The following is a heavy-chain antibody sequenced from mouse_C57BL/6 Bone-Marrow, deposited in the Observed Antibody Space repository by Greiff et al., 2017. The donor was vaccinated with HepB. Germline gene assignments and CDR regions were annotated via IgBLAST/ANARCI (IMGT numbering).Heavy chain of an antibody. Sequence: EVKVVESGGGLVKPGGSLKLSCAASGFTFSSYAMSWVRQTPEKRLEWVATISDGGSYTYYPDNVKGRFTISRDNAKNNLYLQMSHLKSEDTAMYDCARVYGSSLYYFDYWGQGTTLTGSS. CDR1: GFTFSSYA. CDR3: ARVYGSSLYYFDY. CDR2: ISDGGSYT. D-gene: IGHD1-1*01. J-gene: IGHJ2*01. V-gene: IGHV5-4*03.